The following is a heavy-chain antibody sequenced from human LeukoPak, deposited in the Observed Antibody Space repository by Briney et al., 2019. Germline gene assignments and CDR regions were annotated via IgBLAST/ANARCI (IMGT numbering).Heavy chain of an antibody. D-gene: IGHD6-19*01. CDR1: GGSISSSSYY. V-gene: IGHV4-39*01. CDR2: IYYSGST. Sequence: SETLSLTCTVSGGSISSSSYYWGWIRQPPGKGLEWIGSIYYSGSTYYNPSLKSRVTISVDTSKNQFSLKLSSVTAADTAVYYCARHPSEYAQWLRGWYYYYGMDVWGQGTTVTVSS. J-gene: IGHJ6*02. CDR3: ARHPSEYAQWLRGWYYYYGMDV.